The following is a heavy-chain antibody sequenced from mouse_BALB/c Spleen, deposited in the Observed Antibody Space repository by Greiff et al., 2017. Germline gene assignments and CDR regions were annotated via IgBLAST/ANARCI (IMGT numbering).Heavy chain of an antibody. V-gene: IGHV2-9*02. CDR3: ARGRGYGNYEGSAY. CDR1: GFSLTSYG. D-gene: IGHD2-1*01. J-gene: IGHJ3*01. Sequence: VQLVESGPGLVAPSQSLSITCTVSGFSLTSYGVHWVRQPPGKGLEWLGVIWAGGSTNYNSALMSRLSISKDNSKSQVFLKMNSLQTDDTAMYYCARGRGYGNYEGSAYWGQGTLVTVSA. CDR2: IWAGGST.